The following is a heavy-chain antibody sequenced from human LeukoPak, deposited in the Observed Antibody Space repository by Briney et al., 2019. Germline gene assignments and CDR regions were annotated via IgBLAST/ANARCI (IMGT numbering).Heavy chain of an antibody. CDR2: IYYSGTT. CDR1: GGSISTYY. V-gene: IGHV4-59*01. J-gene: IGHJ4*02. Sequence: SETLSLTCTVSGGSISTYYWSWIRQPPGKGLEWIGYIYYSGTTNYNPSLKSRVTISVDTSKNQFSLKLNSVTAADTAVYYCARAGARLRLGELSPWGQGTLVTVSS. D-gene: IGHD3-16*01. CDR3: ARAGARLRLGELSP.